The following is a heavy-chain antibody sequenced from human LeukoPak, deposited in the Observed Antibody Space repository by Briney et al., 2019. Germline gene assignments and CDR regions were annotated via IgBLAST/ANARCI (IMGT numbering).Heavy chain of an antibody. CDR3: ARGVGFGDRTPYYFDY. CDR2: IYYSGST. CDR1: GGSISSGGYY. V-gene: IGHV4-31*03. J-gene: IGHJ4*02. Sequence: SETLSLTCTVSGGSISSGGYYWSWIRQHPGKGLEWIGYIYYSGSTYYNPSLKSRVTISVDTSKNQFSLKLSSVTAADTAVYYCARGVGFGDRTPYYFDYWGQGTLVTVSS. D-gene: IGHD3-10*01.